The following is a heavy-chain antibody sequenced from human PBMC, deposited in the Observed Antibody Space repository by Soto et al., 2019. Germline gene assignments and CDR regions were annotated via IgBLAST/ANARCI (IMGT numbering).Heavy chain of an antibody. CDR3: ARTYYDFWSGSHYYFDY. CDR1: GGPISSGGYY. D-gene: IGHD3-3*01. J-gene: IGHJ4*02. Sequence: SETLSLTCTVSGGPISSGGYYWSWIRQHPGKGLEWIGYIYYSGSTYYNPSLKSRVTISVDTSKNQFSLKLSSVTAADTAVYYCARTYYDFWSGSHYYFDYWGQGTLVTVSS. CDR2: IYYSGST. V-gene: IGHV4-31*03.